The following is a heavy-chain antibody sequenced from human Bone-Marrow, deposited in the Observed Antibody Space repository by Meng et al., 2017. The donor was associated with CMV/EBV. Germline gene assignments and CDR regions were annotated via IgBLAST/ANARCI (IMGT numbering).Heavy chain of an antibody. CDR1: GGTFSNNA. CDR2: IIPILRIA. Sequence: SVKVSCKASGGTFSNNAISWVRQAPGQGLEWMGEIIPILRIANYAQKFQGRVTITADESTTTAYMELSSLRSEDTAVYYCARLEMKIPPRTKIFWFDPWGQGTLVTVPS. J-gene: IGHJ5*02. V-gene: IGHV1-69*10. D-gene: IGHD5-24*01. CDR3: ARLEMKIPPRTKIFWFDP.